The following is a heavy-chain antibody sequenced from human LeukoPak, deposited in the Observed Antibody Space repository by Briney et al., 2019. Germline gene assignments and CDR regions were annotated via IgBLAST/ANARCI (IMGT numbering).Heavy chain of an antibody. Sequence: SETLSLTCTVSGASISIYSWSWIRQPPGQALEWIGYIYYSGSPNYSPSLKSRVTMSVDASKNQFSLKVSSVTAADTAVYYCAKSNRYCDSASCYEAFDIWGQGTMVTVSS. J-gene: IGHJ3*02. CDR2: IYYSGSP. V-gene: IGHV4-59*01. CDR1: GASISIYS. CDR3: AKSNRYCDSASCYEAFDI. D-gene: IGHD2-2*01.